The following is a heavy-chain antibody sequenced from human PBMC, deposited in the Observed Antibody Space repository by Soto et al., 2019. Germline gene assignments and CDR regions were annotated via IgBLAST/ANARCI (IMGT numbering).Heavy chain of an antibody. CDR3: TTAPDIVLTGYAFDI. D-gene: IGHD2-8*01. CDR2: IKSKTDGGTT. Sequence: EVQLVESGGGSVKPGGSLRLSCAASGFTFSNAWMSWVRQAPGKGLEWVGRIKSKTDGGTTDYAAPVKGRFTISRDDSKNTLYLQMNSLKTEDTAVYYCTTAPDIVLTGYAFDIWGQGTMVTVSS. CDR1: GFTFSNAW. J-gene: IGHJ3*02. V-gene: IGHV3-15*01.